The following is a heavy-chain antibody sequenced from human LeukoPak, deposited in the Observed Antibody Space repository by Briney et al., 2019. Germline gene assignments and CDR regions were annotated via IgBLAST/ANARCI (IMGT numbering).Heavy chain of an antibody. D-gene: IGHD6-13*01. V-gene: IGHV3-30*04. CDR3: ARLPVPYSSSWYWFDP. CDR1: GFTFSSYA. Sequence: GSLRLSCAASGFTFSSYAMHWVRQAPGKGLEWVAVISYDGSNKYYADSVKGRFTISRDNSKNTLYLQMNSLRAEDTAVYYCARLPVPYSSSWYWFDPWGQGTLVTVSS. CDR2: ISYDGSNK. J-gene: IGHJ5*02.